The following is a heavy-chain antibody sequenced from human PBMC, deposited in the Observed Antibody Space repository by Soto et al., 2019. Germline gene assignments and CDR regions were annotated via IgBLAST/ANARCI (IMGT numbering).Heavy chain of an antibody. CDR2: IIPIFGTA. V-gene: IGHV1-69*13. D-gene: IGHD5-12*01. CDR3: ARATRDGYNYFHLDY. Sequence: EASVKVSCKASGGTFSSYAISWVRQAPGQGLEWMGGIIPIFGTANYAQKFQGRVTITADESTSTAYMELSSLRSEDTAVYYCARATRDGYNYFHLDYWGQGTLVTVSS. CDR1: GGTFSSYA. J-gene: IGHJ4*02.